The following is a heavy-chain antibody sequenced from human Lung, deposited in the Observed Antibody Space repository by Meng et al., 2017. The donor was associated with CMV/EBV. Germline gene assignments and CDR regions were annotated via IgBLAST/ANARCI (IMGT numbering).Heavy chain of an antibody. CDR2: IYHSGST. CDR3: ARDGRYCTNGVCSYDAFDI. J-gene: IGHJ3*02. CDR1: GYSISSGYY. V-gene: IGHV4-38-2*02. D-gene: IGHD2-8*01. Sequence: SETLSLXCTVSGYSISSGYYWGWIRQPPGKGLEWIGSIYHSGSTYYNPSLKSRVTISVDTSKNQFSLKLTSVTAADTAVYYCARDGRYCTNGVCSYDAFDIWGQGTXVNVSS.